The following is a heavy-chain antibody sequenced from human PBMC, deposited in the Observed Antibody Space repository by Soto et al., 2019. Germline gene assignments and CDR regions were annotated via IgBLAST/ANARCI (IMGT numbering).Heavy chain of an antibody. D-gene: IGHD5-18*01. V-gene: IGHV5-10-1*01. J-gene: IGHJ6*02. CDR1: GYSFTSYW. CDR2: IDPSDSYT. Sequence: PGESLKISCKGSGYSFTSYWISWVRQMPGKGLEWMGRIDPSDSYTNYSPSFQGHVTISADKSISTAYLQWSSLKASDTAMYYCASQQLWHLGYYYGMDVWGQGTTVTVSS. CDR3: ASQQLWHLGYYYGMDV.